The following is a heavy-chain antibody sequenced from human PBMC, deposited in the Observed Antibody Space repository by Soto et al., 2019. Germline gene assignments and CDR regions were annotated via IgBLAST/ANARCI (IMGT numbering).Heavy chain of an antibody. Sequence: PGGSLRLSCAASGFTFSDHFMDWVRQAPGKGLEWVGRIRNRASSATTEYAASVRGRFTISRDDSKNLLYLQMSSLKTEDTAVYHCARSTVSTTPYYSDYWGQGTLVTVSS. J-gene: IGHJ4*02. D-gene: IGHD4-17*01. CDR1: GFTFSDHF. V-gene: IGHV3-72*01. CDR2: IRNRASSATT. CDR3: ARSTVSTTPYYSDY.